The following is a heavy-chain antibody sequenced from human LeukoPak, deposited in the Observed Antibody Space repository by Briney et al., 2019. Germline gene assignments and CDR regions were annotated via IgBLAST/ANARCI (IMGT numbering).Heavy chain of an antibody. CDR1: GFTFRGYG. Sequence: GGSLRLSCAASGFTFRGYGMHWVRQTPGKGLEWVSAIETDGSATTYVDSVEGRFSISRDNAKNILFLQMNGLRVEDTAVYYCARGGGYRLDYWGQGTLVTVSS. J-gene: IGHJ4*02. D-gene: IGHD6-25*01. CDR3: ARGGGYRLDY. CDR2: IETDGSAT. V-gene: IGHV3-74*01.